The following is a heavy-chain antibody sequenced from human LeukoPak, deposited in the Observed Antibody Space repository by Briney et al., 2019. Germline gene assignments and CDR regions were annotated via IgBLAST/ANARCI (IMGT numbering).Heavy chain of an antibody. CDR1: GFTFSSYA. CDR2: VSVSGDTT. V-gene: IGHV3-23*01. CDR3: AKVASGGNCSQSDY. Sequence: PGGSLRLSCVASGFTFSSYAMNWVRQAPGKGLEWVSVVSVSGDTTYFADSVKGRFTISRDNSKNTLYLQMNSLRADDTAIYYCAKVASGGNCSQSDYWGQGTLVTVSS. D-gene: IGHD2-15*01. J-gene: IGHJ4*02.